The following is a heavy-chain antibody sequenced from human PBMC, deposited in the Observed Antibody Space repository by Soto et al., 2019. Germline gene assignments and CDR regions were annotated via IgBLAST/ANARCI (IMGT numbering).Heavy chain of an antibody. Sequence: PVGSLRLSTATSGLTFSTFGIRWVCKAPGKGLEWVAFIWYDGSRKYYADSAEGRFTIARDNSKNTAYLEMNGLRAEDTAVYFCARGVWAAAGYYFDAWGQGTLVPVSS. J-gene: IGHJ4*02. CDR2: IWYDGSRK. CDR1: GLTFSTFG. V-gene: IGHV3-33*01. CDR3: ARGVWAAAGYYFDA. D-gene: IGHD6-25*01.